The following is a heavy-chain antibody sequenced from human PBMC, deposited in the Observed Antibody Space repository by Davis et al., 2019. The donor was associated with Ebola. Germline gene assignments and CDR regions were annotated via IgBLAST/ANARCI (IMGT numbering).Heavy chain of an antibody. CDR3: ARGLGFGPDFDF. CDR1: GFVFSSYS. D-gene: IGHD3-16*01. V-gene: IGHV3-21*01. Sequence: SLITSCAASGFVFSSYSMNWLRQAPGKGLEWVSTIRGTTTYIYYGDSVKGRFTISRDNNNTSTFLQMSSLRDDDAVVYYCARGLGFGPDFDFWGRGTLVTVSS. J-gene: IGHJ4*02. CDR2: IRGTTTYI.